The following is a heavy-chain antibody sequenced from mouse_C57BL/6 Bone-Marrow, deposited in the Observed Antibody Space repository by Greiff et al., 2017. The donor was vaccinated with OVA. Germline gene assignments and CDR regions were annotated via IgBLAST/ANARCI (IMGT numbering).Heavy chain of an antibody. Sequence: VQRVESGAELAKPGASVKLSCKASGYTFTSYWMHWVKQRPGQGLEWIGYINPSSGYTKYNQKFKDKATLTADKSSSTAYMQLSSLTYEDSAVYDCARMYYGSSLLDYWGQGTTLTVSS. V-gene: IGHV1-7*01. D-gene: IGHD1-1*01. CDR1: GYTFTSYW. J-gene: IGHJ2*01. CDR2: INPSSGYT. CDR3: ARMYYGSSLLDY.